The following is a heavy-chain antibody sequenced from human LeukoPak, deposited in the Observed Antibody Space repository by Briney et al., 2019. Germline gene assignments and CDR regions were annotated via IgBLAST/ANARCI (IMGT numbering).Heavy chain of an antibody. CDR1: GGSISSYY. V-gene: IGHV4-59*12. CDR2: IYYSGST. Sequence: PSETLSLTCTVSGGSISSYYWSWIRQPPGKGLEWIGYIYYSGSTNYNPSLKSRVTISVDTSKNQFSLKLSSVTAADTAVYYCAILYSTDAFDIWGQGTMVTVSS. CDR3: AILYSTDAFDI. J-gene: IGHJ3*02. D-gene: IGHD4-11*01.